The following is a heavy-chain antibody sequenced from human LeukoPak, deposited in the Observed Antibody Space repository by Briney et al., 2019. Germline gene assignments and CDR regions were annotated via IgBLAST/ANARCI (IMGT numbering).Heavy chain of an antibody. Sequence: SETLSLTCTVSGGSISSSSYYWGWIRQPPGKGLEWIGSIYYSGNTYYNPSLKSRVTISVDTSKNQFSLKLSSVTAADTAVYYCARHRSGGSYYEALDYWGQGTLVTVSS. J-gene: IGHJ4*02. CDR1: GGSISSSSYY. CDR3: ARHRSGGSYYEALDY. CDR2: IYYSGNT. D-gene: IGHD2-15*01. V-gene: IGHV4-39*01.